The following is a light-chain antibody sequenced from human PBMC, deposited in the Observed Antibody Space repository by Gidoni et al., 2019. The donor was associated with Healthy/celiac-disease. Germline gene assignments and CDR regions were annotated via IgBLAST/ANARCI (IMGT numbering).Light chain of an antibody. CDR1: QSVSSN. V-gene: IGKV3-15*01. CDR3: QQYNNWPRSLT. J-gene: IGKJ4*01. CDR2: GAS. Sequence: EIVMTQSPATLSVSPGERATLSCRASQSVSSNLAWYQQKPGQAPRLLIYGASTRATSIPARFSGSGSGTEFTLTISSLQSEDFAVYYCQQYNNWPRSLTFGGXTKVEIK.